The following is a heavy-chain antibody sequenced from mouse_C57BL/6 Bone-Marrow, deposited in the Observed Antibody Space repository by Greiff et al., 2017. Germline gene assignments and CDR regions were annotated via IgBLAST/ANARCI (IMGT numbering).Heavy chain of an antibody. CDR1: GYTFTSYW. V-gene: IGHV1-64*01. D-gene: IGHD2-1*01. CDR2: IHPNSGST. CDR3: ARAIYYKDY. Sequence: SGAELVKPGASVKLSCKASGYTFTSYWMHWVKQRPGQGLEWIGMIHPNSGSTDYNEKFKSKATLTVDKSSSTAYMQLSSLTSEDSAVYYCARAIYYKDYWGQGTTLTVSS. J-gene: IGHJ2*01.